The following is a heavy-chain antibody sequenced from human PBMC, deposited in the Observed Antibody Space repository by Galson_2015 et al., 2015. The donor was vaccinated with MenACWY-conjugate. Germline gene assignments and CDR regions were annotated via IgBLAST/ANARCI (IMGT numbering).Heavy chain of an antibody. CDR3: VKEEESGSSSAAT. CDR2: ISGSPGTT. V-gene: IGHV3-23*01. J-gene: IGHJ4*02. Sequence: SLRLSCAAPDFIFSSRAMSWVRQAPGKGLEWVAAISGSPGTTFYADSVRGRFTISRDKSQNTLYLQMNSLRAEDTAVYYCVKEEESGSSSAATRGQGTLVTVSS. CDR1: DFIFSSRA. D-gene: IGHD5-12*01.